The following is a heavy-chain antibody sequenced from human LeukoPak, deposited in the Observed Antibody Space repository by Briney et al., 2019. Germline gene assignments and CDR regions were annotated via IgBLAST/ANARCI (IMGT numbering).Heavy chain of an antibody. CDR2: IYHSGST. V-gene: IGHV4-38-2*02. CDR1: GYSISSGYY. CDR3: ARGAPRIGPPFDP. Sequence: PSETLSLTCTVSGYSISSGYYWGWIRQPPGKGLEWIGSIYHSGSTYYNPSLKSRVTISVDTSKNQFSLKLSSVTAADTAVYYCARGAPRIGPPFDPWGQGTLVTVSS. D-gene: IGHD2-15*01. J-gene: IGHJ5*02.